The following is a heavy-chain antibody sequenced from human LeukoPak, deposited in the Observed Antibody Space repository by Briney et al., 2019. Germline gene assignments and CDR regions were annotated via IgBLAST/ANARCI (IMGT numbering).Heavy chain of an antibody. CDR1: GYTFTSYA. V-gene: IGHV1-3*01. D-gene: IGHD7-27*01. CDR3: ARWGSRARFFDY. J-gene: IGHJ4*02. Sequence: ASVKVSCKASGYTFTSYAMHWVRQAPGQRLEWMGWINAGNGNTKYSQKFQGRVTITRDTSASTAYMELSSLRSEDTAVYYCARWGSRARFFDYWGQGTLVTVSS. CDR2: INAGNGNT.